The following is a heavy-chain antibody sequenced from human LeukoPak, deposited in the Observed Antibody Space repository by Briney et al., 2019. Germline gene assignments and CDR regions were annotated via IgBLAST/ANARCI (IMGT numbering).Heavy chain of an antibody. Sequence: ASVKVPCKASGYTFTSYDINWVRQATGQGLEWMGWMNPNSGNTGYAQKFQGRVTMTRNTPISTAYMELSSLGSEDTAVYYCARATRDCSSASCYNYWGQGTLVTVSS. CDR1: GYTFTSYD. CDR3: ARATRDCSSASCYNY. CDR2: MNPNSGNT. J-gene: IGHJ4*02. V-gene: IGHV1-8*01. D-gene: IGHD2-2*02.